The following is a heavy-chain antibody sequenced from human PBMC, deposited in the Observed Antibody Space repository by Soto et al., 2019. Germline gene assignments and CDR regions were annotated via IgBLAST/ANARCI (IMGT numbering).Heavy chain of an antibody. V-gene: IGHV4-30-4*01. Sequence: SETLSLTCTVSGGSISSGDYYWSWIRQPPGKGLEWIGYIYYSGSTYYNPSLKSRVTISVDTSKNQFSLKLSSVTAADTAVYYCARLYDSSNYYGKDVWGQGTTVTVSS. J-gene: IGHJ6*02. CDR1: GGSISSGDYY. D-gene: IGHD3-22*01. CDR2: IYYSGST. CDR3: ARLYDSSNYYGKDV.